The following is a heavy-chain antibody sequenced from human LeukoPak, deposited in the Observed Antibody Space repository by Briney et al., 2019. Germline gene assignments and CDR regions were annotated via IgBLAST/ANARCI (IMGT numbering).Heavy chain of an antibody. CDR2: IYPGDSDT. J-gene: IGHJ5*02. Sequence: GESLKISCKGSVYSFTSYWIGWVRQVPGKGLEGMGIIYPGDSDTRYSPSFQGQVTISADKSISTAYLQWSSLKASDTAMYYCARHKGGQLLIFDPWGQGTLVTVSS. CDR3: ARHKGGQLLIFDP. V-gene: IGHV5-51*01. CDR1: VYSFTSYW. D-gene: IGHD2-2*01.